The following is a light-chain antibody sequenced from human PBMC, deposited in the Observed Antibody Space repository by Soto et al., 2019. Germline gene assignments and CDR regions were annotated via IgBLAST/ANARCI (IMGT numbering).Light chain of an antibody. CDR1: QSVSGSD. J-gene: IGKJ1*01. CDR2: GAS. CDR3: QQYGSSSWT. Sequence: EVVLTQSPGTLSLSPGERATLSCRASQSVSGSDLAWYQQRPGRAPRLLIYGASSRATGIPDRFSGSGSGTEFTLTISRLEPEDFAVYYCQQYGSSSWTFGQGTKVDIK. V-gene: IGKV3-20*01.